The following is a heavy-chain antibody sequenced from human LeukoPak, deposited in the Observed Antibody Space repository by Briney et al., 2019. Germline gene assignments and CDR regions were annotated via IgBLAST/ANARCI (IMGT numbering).Heavy chain of an antibody. V-gene: IGHV1-8*01. Sequence: ASVRVSCKASGYTFTSYDINWVRQATGQGLEWMGWMNPNSGNTGYAQKFQGRVTMTRNTSISTAYMELSSLRSEDTAVYYCARGLRVKYYYDSSGYYYLDYWGQGTLVTVSS. D-gene: IGHD3-22*01. J-gene: IGHJ4*02. CDR1: GYTFTSYD. CDR3: ARGLRVKYYYDSSGYYYLDY. CDR2: MNPNSGNT.